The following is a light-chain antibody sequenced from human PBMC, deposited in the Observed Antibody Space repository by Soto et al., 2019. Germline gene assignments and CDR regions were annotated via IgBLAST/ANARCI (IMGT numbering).Light chain of an antibody. CDR1: SSDVGHDNY. V-gene: IGLV2-14*01. Sequence: QSVLTQAASVSGSPGQSITISCTGTSSDVGHDNYVSWYQHHPGKAPKLIIYEVTNRPSGVSDRFSGSRSGNTAFLTISGLQAEDEAHYYCSSYTSSNTGVFGGGTKLTVL. CDR3: SSYTSSNTGV. J-gene: IGLJ3*02. CDR2: EVT.